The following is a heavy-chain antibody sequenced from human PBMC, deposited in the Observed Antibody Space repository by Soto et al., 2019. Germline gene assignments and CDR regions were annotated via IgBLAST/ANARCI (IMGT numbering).Heavy chain of an antibody. J-gene: IGHJ6*02. D-gene: IGHD2-2*01. Sequence: LRLSCAASGFTFSSYWMSWVRQAPGKGLEWVANIKQDGSEKYYVDSVKGRFTISRDNAKNSLYLQMNSLRAEDTAVYYCARLVEQHYYYYGMDVWGQGTTVTVSS. CDR3: ARLVEQHYYYYGMDV. CDR1: GFTFSSYW. V-gene: IGHV3-7*01. CDR2: IKQDGSEK.